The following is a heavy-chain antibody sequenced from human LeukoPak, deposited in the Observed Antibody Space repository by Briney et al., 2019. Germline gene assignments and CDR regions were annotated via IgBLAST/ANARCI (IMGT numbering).Heavy chain of an antibody. CDR2: IYYSGST. D-gene: IGHD3-3*01. J-gene: IGHJ4*02. V-gene: IGHV4-30-4*01. CDR3: ARVTRSTAYYFDY. Sequence: SQTLSLTCTVSGGSISSGDYYWSWTRQPPGKGLEWIGYIYYSGSTYYNPSLKSRVTISVDTSKNQFSLKLSSVTAADTAVYYCARVTRSTAYYFDYWGQGTLVTVSS. CDR1: GGSISSGDYY.